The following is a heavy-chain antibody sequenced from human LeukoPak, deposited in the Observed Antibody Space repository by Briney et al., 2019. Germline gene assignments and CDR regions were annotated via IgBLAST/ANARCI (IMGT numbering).Heavy chain of an antibody. CDR3: AKDARGVRGVIIGLIDY. J-gene: IGHJ4*02. D-gene: IGHD3-10*01. V-gene: IGHV3-11*04. CDR1: GFTVTSNH. CDR2: ISSSGSTI. Sequence: GGSLRLSCAASGFTVTSNHMSWIRQAPGKGLEWVSYISSSGSTIYYADSVKGRFTISRGNSKNTLYLQMNSLRAEDTAVYYCAKDARGVRGVIIGLIDYWGQGTLVTVSS.